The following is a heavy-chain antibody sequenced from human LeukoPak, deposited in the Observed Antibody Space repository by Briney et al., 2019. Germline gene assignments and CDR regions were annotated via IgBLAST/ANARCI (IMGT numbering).Heavy chain of an antibody. CDR3: ARSGSYYYYYYMDV. V-gene: IGHV1-3*01. J-gene: IGHJ6*03. CDR1: GHTFTSYA. CDR2: INADNGDT. Sequence: GASVKVSCKAAGHTFTSYAMHWVRKAPGQRLEWMGWINADNGDTKYSQEFQARVTISRDTSASTAYMELRSLRSDDTAVYYCARSGSYYYYYYMDVWGKGTTVTVSS.